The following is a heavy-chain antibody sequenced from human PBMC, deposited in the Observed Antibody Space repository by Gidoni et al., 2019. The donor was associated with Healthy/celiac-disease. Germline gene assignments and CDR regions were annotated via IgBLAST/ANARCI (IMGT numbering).Heavy chain of an antibody. V-gene: IGHV3-23*01. CDR1: GLTFSSYA. Sequence: EVQLLESGGGLVQPGGSLRLSCAASGLTFSSYAMSWVRQAPGKGLEWVSAISGSGGSTYYADSGKGRFTISRDNSKNTLYLQMNSLRAEDTAVYYCGREHPYSSGWIDYWGQGTLVTVSS. D-gene: IGHD6-19*01. CDR3: GREHPYSSGWIDY. CDR2: ISGSGGST. J-gene: IGHJ4*02.